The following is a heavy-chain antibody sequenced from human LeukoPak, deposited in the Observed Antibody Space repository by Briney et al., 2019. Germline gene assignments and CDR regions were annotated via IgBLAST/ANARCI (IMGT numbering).Heavy chain of an antibody. Sequence: GGSLRLSCAASGFTFSSYWMSWGRQALGKGLEWLAKMKGREEYYVDSGQGRFTIYRDNAKNSVYLQMNSLRVDDTAVYYCTRGAGYCSEGSCYSWFDPWGQGTLVTVSS. D-gene: IGHD2-15*01. V-gene: IGHV3-7*01. CDR2: MKGREE. CDR3: TRGAGYCSEGSCYSWFDP. CDR1: GFTFSSYW. J-gene: IGHJ5*02.